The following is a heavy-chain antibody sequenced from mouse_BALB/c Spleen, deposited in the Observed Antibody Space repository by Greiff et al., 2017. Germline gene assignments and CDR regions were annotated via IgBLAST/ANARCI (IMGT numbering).Heavy chain of an antibody. V-gene: IGHV1S81*02. CDR1: GSTFTSYW. J-gene: IGHJ4*01. Sequence: VQLQQSGAELVKPGASVKLSCTASGSTFTSYWMHWVKQAPGQGLEWIGEISPSNSRTNYTEKFKSKFTLTVDKSSSTAYMQLSSLTSEDSAVYYCEREGYYRYGRDGGYYAMDYWGQGTSVTVSA. CDR3: EREGYYRYGRDGGYYAMDY. D-gene: IGHD2-14*01. CDR2: ISPSNSRT.